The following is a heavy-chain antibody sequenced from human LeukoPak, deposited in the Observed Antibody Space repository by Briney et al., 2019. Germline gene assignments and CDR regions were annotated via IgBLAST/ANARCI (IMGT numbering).Heavy chain of an antibody. CDR3: ARPHSSGYYYFDR. V-gene: IGHV3-48*03. J-gene: IGHJ4*02. CDR2: ISSSGGTI. Sequence: AGGSPRLSCVASGFTFDTCEMNWVRQAPGKGLEWISYISSSGGTIYYADSVKGRFTISRDNAKNSLYLQMNSLRAEDTAVYYCARPHSSGYYYFDRWGQGTLVTVSS. D-gene: IGHD6-19*01. CDR1: GFTFDTCE.